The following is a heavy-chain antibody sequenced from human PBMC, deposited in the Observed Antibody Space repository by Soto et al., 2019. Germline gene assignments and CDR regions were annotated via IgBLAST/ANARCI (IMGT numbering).Heavy chain of an antibody. Sequence: GGSLRLSCAASGFTLRSYALHWVLQAPGKGLEWVAVIWFDGRNKYYADSVKGRFTISRDNSKNTLYLQMNSLRAEDTAVYYCARPDNYHDSSGSIPTRWGQGTLVTVSS. CDR1: GFTLRSYA. V-gene: IGHV3-33*08. J-gene: IGHJ4*02. CDR3: ARPDNYHDSSGSIPTR. CDR2: IWFDGRNK. D-gene: IGHD3-22*01.